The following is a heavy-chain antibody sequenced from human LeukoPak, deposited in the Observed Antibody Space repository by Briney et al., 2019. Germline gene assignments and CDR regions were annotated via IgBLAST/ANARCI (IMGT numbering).Heavy chain of an antibody. CDR1: GYTFHSSY. D-gene: IGHD3-22*01. V-gene: IGHV1-46*02. CDR3: ARVTSSGYYSN. Sequence: ASVKVPCKACGYTFHSSYMHWARQPSRKGFEWMGIIKPIGESTTYAQKFQGRVTMTRATSTCTGYMELSSLRSENTAVYYCARVTSSGYYSNWGQGALVTVSS. J-gene: IGHJ4*02. CDR2: IKPIGEST.